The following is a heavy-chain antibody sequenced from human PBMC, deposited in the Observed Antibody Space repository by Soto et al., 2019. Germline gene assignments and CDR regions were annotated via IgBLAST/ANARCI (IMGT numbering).Heavy chain of an antibody. Sequence: QVQLVESGGGVVQPGRSLRLSCTASGFSVSTHVIHWVRQAPGKGLEWVAVLWYDGSREYYAESVKGRFTISRDNSKNTIYLQMNSLRAEDTAVYYCARVPRYDTWYFDYWGRGPWPPSPQ. V-gene: IGHV3-33*01. CDR1: GFSVSTHV. CDR2: LWYDGSRE. CDR3: ARVPRYDTWYFDY. D-gene: IGHD3-22*01. J-gene: IGHJ4*02.